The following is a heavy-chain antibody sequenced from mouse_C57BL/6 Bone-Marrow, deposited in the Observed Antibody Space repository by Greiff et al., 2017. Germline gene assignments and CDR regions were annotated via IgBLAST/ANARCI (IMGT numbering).Heavy chain of an antibody. CDR2: IYPGDGDT. CDR3: AIYYDYDGGKTFDY. V-gene: IGHV1-80*01. J-gene: IGHJ2*01. D-gene: IGHD2-4*01. CDR1: GYAFSSYW. Sequence: QVQLQQSGAELVKPGASVKISCKASGYAFSSYWMNWVKQRPGKGLEWIGQIYPGDGDTNYTGNFKGKGTLTADKSSSTAYMQLSSLTSEDSAVXSGAIYYDYDGGKTFDYWGQGTTLTVSS.